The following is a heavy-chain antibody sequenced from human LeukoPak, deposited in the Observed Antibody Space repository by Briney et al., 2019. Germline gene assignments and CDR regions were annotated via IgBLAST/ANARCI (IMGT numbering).Heavy chain of an antibody. CDR2: IYYSGST. V-gene: IGHV4-59*01. CDR3: ARGPGIVGATWVDY. D-gene: IGHD1-26*01. J-gene: IGHJ4*02. Sequence: SETLSLTCTVSGGSISSYYWSWIRQPPEKGLEWIGYIYYSGSTNYNPSLKSRVTISVDTSKNQFSLKLSSVTAADTAVYYCARGPGIVGATWVDYWGQGTLVTVSS. CDR1: GGSISSYY.